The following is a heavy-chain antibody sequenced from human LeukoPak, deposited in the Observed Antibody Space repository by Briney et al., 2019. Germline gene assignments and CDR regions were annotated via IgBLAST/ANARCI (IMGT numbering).Heavy chain of an antibody. J-gene: IGHJ4*02. CDR2: SHTGGSI. Sequence: SEILSLTCTVSGVSISGFYWNWIRQPPRKGLEWVGYSHTGGSISSNPSLNSRVAFSMDTSKNQVSLRLNSVTATGTAVYYCARRRGGFGEGEFDYWGQGIPVTVST. CDR1: GVSISGFY. D-gene: IGHD3-10*01. CDR3: ARRRGGFGEGEFDY. V-gene: IGHV4-4*08.